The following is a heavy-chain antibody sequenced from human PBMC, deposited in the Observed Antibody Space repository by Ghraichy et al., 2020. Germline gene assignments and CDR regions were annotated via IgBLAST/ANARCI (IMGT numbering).Heavy chain of an antibody. CDR3: ARVHNWNDEGYYYYGMDV. CDR1: GYTFSDYY. J-gene: IGHJ6*02. CDR2: INPNSGGT. D-gene: IGHD1-20*01. Sequence: ASVKGSCKASGYTFSDYYMHWVRQAPGQGLEWMGRINPNSGGTNYEQKFQGRVTMTRDTSISTAYMELSRLRSDDTAVYYCARVHNWNDEGYYYYGMDVWGQGTTVTVSS. V-gene: IGHV1-2*06.